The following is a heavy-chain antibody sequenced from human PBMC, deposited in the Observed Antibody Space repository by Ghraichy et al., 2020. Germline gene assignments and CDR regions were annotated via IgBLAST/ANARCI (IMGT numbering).Heavy chain of an antibody. Sequence: ESLKISCTVSGGSLSLTDYYWGWIRQPPGKGLEWIGSVYYTGGASYNPSLRSRATISVDTSKRQFSLQLNSVTATDTAVYYCVNQWASRIDPWGQGTLVAVS. V-gene: IGHV4-39*01. CDR1: GGSLSLTDYY. J-gene: IGHJ5*02. CDR3: VNQWASRIDP. CDR2: VYYTGGA. D-gene: IGHD1-26*01.